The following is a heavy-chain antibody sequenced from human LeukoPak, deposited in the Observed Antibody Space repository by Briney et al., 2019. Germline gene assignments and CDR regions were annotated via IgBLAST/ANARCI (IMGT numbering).Heavy chain of an antibody. V-gene: IGHV3-21*01. CDR2: ISSSSSYI. CDR3: ARADFGWFGELLDY. D-gene: IGHD3-10*01. CDR1: GFTFSSYS. Sequence: GGSLRLSCAASGFTFSSYSMNWVRQAPGKGLEWVSSISSSSSYIYYADPVKGRFTISIDNAKNSLYMQMNSLRAEDTAVYYCARADFGWFGELLDYWGQGTLVTVSS. J-gene: IGHJ4*02.